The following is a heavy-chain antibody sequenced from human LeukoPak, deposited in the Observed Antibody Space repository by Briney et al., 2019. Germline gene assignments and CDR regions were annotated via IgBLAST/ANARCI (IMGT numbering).Heavy chain of an antibody. V-gene: IGHV4-59*12. CDR2: IYYSGST. CDR1: GGSISSYY. D-gene: IGHD6-13*01. J-gene: IGHJ4*02. CDR3: ARDRGSSDNYFDY. Sequence: SETLSLTCTVSGGSISSYYWSWIRQPPGKGLEWIGYIYYSGSTNYNPSLKSRVTMSVDTSKNQFSLKLSSVTAADTAVYYCARDRGSSDNYFDYWGQGTLVTVSS.